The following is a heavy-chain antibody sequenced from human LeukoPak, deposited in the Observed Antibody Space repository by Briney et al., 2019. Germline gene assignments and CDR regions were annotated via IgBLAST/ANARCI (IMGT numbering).Heavy chain of an antibody. CDR2: INSDGDST. Sequence: GGSLRLSCSASGFTLSSYDMHWLRHATGEGLEYVSAINSDGDSTYYADSVKGRFTISRDNSKNTLYLQMSSLRPEDSAVYYCVKTPYSSTWYVGDSWGQGTLVTVSS. V-gene: IGHV3-64D*06. J-gene: IGHJ4*02. CDR3: VKTPYSSTWYVGDS. D-gene: IGHD2/OR15-2a*01. CDR1: GFTLSSYD.